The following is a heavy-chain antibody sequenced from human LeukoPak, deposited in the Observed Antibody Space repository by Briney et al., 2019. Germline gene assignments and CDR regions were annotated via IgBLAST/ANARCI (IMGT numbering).Heavy chain of an antibody. V-gene: IGHV4-59*01. CDR1: GGSISSYY. CDR2: IYYSGST. Sequence: SETLSLTCTVSGGSISSYYWSWIRQPPGKGLEWIGYIYYSGSTNYNPSLKSRVTISVDTSKNQFSLKLSSVTAAVTAVYYCARALRYFDWGRGSGPGSFDYWGQGTLVTVSS. CDR3: ARALRYFDWGRGSGPGSFDY. D-gene: IGHD3-9*01. J-gene: IGHJ4*02.